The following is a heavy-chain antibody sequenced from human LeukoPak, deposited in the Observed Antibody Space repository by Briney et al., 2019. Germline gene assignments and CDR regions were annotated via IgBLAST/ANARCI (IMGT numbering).Heavy chain of an antibody. Sequence: GGSLRLSCAVSGFTVSTNYMSWVRQAPGKGLEWVAVLSYDGSNKYYADSVKGRFTISRDNSKDTLYLQMNSLRAEDTAVYYCAKVLNYYDSSGYYFSYWGQGTLVTASS. D-gene: IGHD3-22*01. CDR1: GFTVSTNY. V-gene: IGHV3-30*18. CDR2: LSYDGSNK. J-gene: IGHJ4*02. CDR3: AKVLNYYDSSGYYFSY.